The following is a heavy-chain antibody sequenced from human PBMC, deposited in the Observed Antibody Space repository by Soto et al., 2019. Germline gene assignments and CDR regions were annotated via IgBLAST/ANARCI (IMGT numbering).Heavy chain of an antibody. V-gene: IGHV4-31*03. CDR3: ARAKTYYYGSGRRWFDP. D-gene: IGHD3-10*01. CDR1: GGSISSGGYY. J-gene: IGHJ5*02. Sequence: QVQLQESGPGLVKPSQTLSLTCTVSGGSISSGGYYWSWIRQHPGKGLEWIVYIYYSGSTYYNPYLMSRVTISVDTSKNQFSRKLSSVTAAVTAVYYCARAKTYYYGSGRRWFDPWGQGTLVTVSS. CDR2: IYYSGST.